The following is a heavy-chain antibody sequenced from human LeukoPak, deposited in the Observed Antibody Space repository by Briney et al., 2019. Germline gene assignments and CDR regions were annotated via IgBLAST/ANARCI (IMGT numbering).Heavy chain of an antibody. J-gene: IGHJ4*02. CDR3: ARARSSSSWGGLFGY. CDR2: IWYDGSNK. CDR1: GFTFSSYG. V-gene: IGHV3-33*01. D-gene: IGHD6-13*01. Sequence: GGSLRLSCAASGFTFSSYGMHWVRQAPGKGLEWVAVIWYDGSNKYYADSVKGRFTISRGNSKNTLYLQMNSLRAEDTAVYYCARARSSSSWGGLFGYWGQGTLVTVSS.